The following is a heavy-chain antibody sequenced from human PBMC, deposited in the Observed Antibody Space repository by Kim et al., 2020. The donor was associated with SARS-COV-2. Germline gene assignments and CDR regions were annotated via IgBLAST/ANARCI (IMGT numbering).Heavy chain of an antibody. J-gene: IGHJ4*02. CDR1: GGSISSYY. CDR3: ARSRGRWLHSPMDY. Sequence: SETLSLTCTVSGGSISSYYWSWIRQPPGKGLEWIGYIYYSGSTNYNPSLKSRVTISVDTSKNQFSLKLSSVTAADTAVYYCARSRGRWLHSPMDYWGQGTLVTVSS. D-gene: IGHD3-16*01. V-gene: IGHV4-59*08. CDR2: IYYSGST.